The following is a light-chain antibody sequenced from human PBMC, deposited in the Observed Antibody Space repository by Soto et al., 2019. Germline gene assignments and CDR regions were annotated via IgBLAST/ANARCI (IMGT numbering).Light chain of an antibody. V-gene: IGLV2-14*01. CDR1: SSDVGGYNY. J-gene: IGLJ1*01. CDR3: TSYAGDNNYL. Sequence: QSALTQPASVSGSPGQSITISCTGTSSDVGGYNYVSWYQQHPGKAPKLMIYEVSNRPSGVSNRSSGSKTGNTASLTVSGLQADDEADYYCTSYAGDNNYLFGTGTKV. CDR2: EVS.